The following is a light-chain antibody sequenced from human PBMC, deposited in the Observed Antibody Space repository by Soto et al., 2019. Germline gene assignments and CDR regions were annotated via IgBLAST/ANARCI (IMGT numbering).Light chain of an antibody. J-gene: IGKJ3*01. CDR2: GAS. CDR3: HQYNDWPRFT. V-gene: IGKV3-15*01. Sequence: IVMTQSPATLSVSPGERATLSCRASQSVGTDLAWYQQKPGQAPRRLIYGASTRATGIPARFSGSGSGTEFTLTINCLQSEDLAVYYCHQYNDWPRFTFGPGTKVEIK. CDR1: QSVGTD.